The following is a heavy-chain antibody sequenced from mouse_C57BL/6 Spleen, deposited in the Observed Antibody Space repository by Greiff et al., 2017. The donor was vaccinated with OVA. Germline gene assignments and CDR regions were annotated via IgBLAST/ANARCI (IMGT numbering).Heavy chain of an antibody. Sequence: QVQLQQPGAELVKPGASVKLSCKASGYTFTSYWMQWVKQRPGQGLEWIGEIDPSDSYTNYNQKFKGKATLTVDKSSSTAYMQLSSLTSEDSAVYYCARGIDGYQYYFDYWGQGTTLTVSS. J-gene: IGHJ2*01. V-gene: IGHV1-50*01. CDR3: ARGIDGYQYYFDY. D-gene: IGHD2-3*01. CDR1: GYTFTSYW. CDR2: IDPSDSYT.